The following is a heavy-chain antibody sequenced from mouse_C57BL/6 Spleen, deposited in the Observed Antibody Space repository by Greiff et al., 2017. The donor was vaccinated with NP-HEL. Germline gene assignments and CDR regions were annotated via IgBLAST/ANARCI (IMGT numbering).Heavy chain of an antibody. CDR3: ARPYYSNYHYYAMDY. J-gene: IGHJ4*01. Sequence: VQLQQPGAELVKPGASVKLSCKASGYTFTSYWMHWVKQRPGRGLEWIGRIDPNSGGTKYNEKFKSKATLTVDKPSSTAYMQLSSLTSEDSAVYYCARPYYSNYHYYAMDYWGQGTSVTVSS. CDR1: GYTFTSYW. D-gene: IGHD2-5*01. CDR2: IDPNSGGT. V-gene: IGHV1-72*01.